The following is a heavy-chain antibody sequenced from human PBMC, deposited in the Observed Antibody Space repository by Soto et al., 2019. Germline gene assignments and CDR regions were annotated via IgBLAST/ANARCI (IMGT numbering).Heavy chain of an antibody. CDR3: ATFYYSSSCWGIDP. Sequence: GGSLRLSCAVSGFTFSNDWMSWVRQAPGKGLEWVGRIKSKTDGGTTDYAATLKGTFTISRDDSKNTLYLQMNSLKTESTAVYYCATFYYSSSCWGIDPWGQGTLVTVSS. CDR1: GFTFSNDW. V-gene: IGHV3-15*01. D-gene: IGHD6-6*01. J-gene: IGHJ5*02. CDR2: IKSKTDGGTT.